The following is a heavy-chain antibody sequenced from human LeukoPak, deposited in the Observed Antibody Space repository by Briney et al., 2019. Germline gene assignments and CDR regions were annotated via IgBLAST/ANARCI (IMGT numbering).Heavy chain of an antibody. J-gene: IGHJ4*02. CDR2: ILDDGSEK. CDR1: GFTFSSHG. CDR3: ARWGNKKILDY. Sequence: GGSLRLSCVASGFTFSSHGMHWVRQAPGKGLEWVAVILDDGSEKYYADSVKGRFIISRDNSKNMLYLQMNSLRADDTAVYYCARWGNKKILDYWGQGTLVTVSS. V-gene: IGHV3-33*01. D-gene: IGHD7-27*01.